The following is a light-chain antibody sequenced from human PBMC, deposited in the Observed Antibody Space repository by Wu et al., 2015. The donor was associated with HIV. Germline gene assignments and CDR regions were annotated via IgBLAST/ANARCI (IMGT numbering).Light chain of an antibody. V-gene: IGKV3-15*01. CDR2: GAS. J-gene: IGKJ1*01. Sequence: EIVMTQSPATLSMSPGERATLSCRASQSVTSKLAWYQQKPGQALRLLIYGASTRATGIPARFSGSGSGTDFTLTISSLQSEDFAVYHCQQYNNWPQTFGQGTKVEIK. CDR3: QQYNNWPQT. CDR1: QSVTSK.